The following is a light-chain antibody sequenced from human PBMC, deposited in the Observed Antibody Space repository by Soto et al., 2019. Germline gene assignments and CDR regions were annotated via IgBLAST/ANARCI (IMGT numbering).Light chain of an antibody. CDR1: QDISSW. CDR2: VTS. CDR3: QQANTFPRT. Sequence: DIQMTQSPSSVSASVGDRVSITCRASQDISSWLAWYQQKPGKAPKLLIYVTSTLQSGVPSRFSGSGSGTDFTLSISSLQPEDFATYYCQQANTFPRTFGQGTKVEMK. V-gene: IGKV1-12*01. J-gene: IGKJ1*01.